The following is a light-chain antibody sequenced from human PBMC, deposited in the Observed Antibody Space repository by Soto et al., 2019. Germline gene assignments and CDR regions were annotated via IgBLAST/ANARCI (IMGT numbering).Light chain of an antibody. CDR3: QQYKSWPPIT. V-gene: IGKV3-15*01. Sequence: EILMTQSPASLSVSPGETATLYCRASHSRNTDLAWYQQKPGQAPRLLLYGASTRATGVPPRFSGGGSGTEFTLTISSLQSEDSAIYYCQQYKSWPPITFGQGTRLEIK. CDR2: GAS. J-gene: IGKJ5*01. CDR1: HSRNTD.